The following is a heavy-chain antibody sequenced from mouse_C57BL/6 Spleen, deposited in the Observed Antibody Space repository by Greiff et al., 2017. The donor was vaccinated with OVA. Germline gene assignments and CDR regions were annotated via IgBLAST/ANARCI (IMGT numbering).Heavy chain of an antibody. D-gene: IGHD1-1*01. Sequence: VKLQESGAELVKPGASVKMSCKASGYTFTSYWITWVKQRPGQGLEWIGDIYPGSGSTNYNEKFKSKATLTVDTSSSTAYMQLSSLTSEDSAVYYCARETVIRDYAMDYWGQGTSVTVSS. CDR3: ARETVIRDYAMDY. CDR2: IYPGSGST. V-gene: IGHV1-55*01. CDR1: GYTFTSYW. J-gene: IGHJ4*01.